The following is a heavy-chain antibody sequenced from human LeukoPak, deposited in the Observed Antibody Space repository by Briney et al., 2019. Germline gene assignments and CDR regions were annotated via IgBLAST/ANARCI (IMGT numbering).Heavy chain of an antibody. CDR2: INSDGSST. Sequence: GGSLRLSSAASGFIFSSYWMHWVRQAPGKGLVWVSRINSDGSSTSYADSVKGRFTISRDNAKNTLYLQMNSLRAEDTAVYYCARRVVVPAAPYYFDYWGQGTLVTVSS. CDR3: ARRVVVPAAPYYFDY. J-gene: IGHJ4*02. CDR1: GFIFSSYW. D-gene: IGHD2-2*01. V-gene: IGHV3-74*01.